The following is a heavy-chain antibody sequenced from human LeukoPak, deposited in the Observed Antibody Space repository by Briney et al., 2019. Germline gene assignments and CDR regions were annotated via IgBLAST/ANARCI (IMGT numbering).Heavy chain of an antibody. CDR1: GGSISSSSYY. J-gene: IGHJ4*02. V-gene: IGHV4-39*07. Sequence: PSETLSLTCTVSGGSISSSSYYWGWIRQSPGKGLEWIGSIYYSGSTYYNPSLKSRVTISVDTSKNQFSLKLSSVTAADTAVYYCARAKHSSSWLDYWGQGTLVTVSS. D-gene: IGHD6-13*01. CDR3: ARAKHSSSWLDY. CDR2: IYYSGST.